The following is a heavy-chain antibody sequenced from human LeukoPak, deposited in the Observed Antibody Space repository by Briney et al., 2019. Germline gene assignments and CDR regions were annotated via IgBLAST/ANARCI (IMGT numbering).Heavy chain of an antibody. V-gene: IGHV3-23*01. CDR1: GFTFSSYA. J-gene: IGHJ6*02. CDR3: ARDSSSWDYYYYGMDV. CDR2: ISGSGGST. D-gene: IGHD6-13*01. Sequence: PGGSLRLSCAASGFTFSSYAMSWVRQAPGKGLEWVSAISGSGGSTYYADSVKGRFTISRDNSKNTLYLQMNSLRAEDTAVYYCARDSSSWDYYYYGMDVWGQGTTVTVSS.